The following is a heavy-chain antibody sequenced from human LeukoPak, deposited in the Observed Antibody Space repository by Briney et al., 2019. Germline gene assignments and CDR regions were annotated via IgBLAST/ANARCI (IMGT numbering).Heavy chain of an antibody. CDR3: ARDVGYDFWSGYPGHNWFDP. D-gene: IGHD3-3*01. V-gene: IGHV3-30-3*01. J-gene: IGHJ5*02. Sequence: PGGSLRPSCAASGFTFSSYAMHWVRQAPGKGLEWVAVISYDGSNKYYADSVKGRFTISRDNSKNTLYLQMNSLRAEDTAVYYCARDVGYDFWSGYPGHNWFDPWGQGTLVTVSS. CDR1: GFTFSSYA. CDR2: ISYDGSNK.